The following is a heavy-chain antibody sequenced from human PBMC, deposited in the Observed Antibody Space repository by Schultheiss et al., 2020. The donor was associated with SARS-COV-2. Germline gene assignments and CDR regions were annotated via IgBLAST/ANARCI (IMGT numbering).Heavy chain of an antibody. D-gene: IGHD2-21*01. V-gene: IGHV1-18*01. J-gene: IGHJ5*02. CDR3: ARNDRYVPFDP. CDR2: ISVYNGDT. CDR1: GYTATNYG. Sequence: ASVKVSCKNYGYTATNYGITWVRQAPGQGLEWMGWISVYNGDTKYAQKVQGRVTTTTDTSTSTVYMELRSLRSDDTAVYYCARNDRYVPFDPWGQGTLVTVSS.